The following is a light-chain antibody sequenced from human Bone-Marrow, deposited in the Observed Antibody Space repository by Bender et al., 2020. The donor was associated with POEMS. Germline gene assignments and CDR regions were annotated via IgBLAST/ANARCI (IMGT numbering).Light chain of an antibody. J-gene: IGLJ3*02. Sequence: QSALTQPPSASGSPGQSVAISCTGTSSDVGGYNYVSWYQQHPNRAPKLIIYEVSQRPSGVPDRFSGSKSGNTASLTVSGLQGDDEADYYCSSYAGGNKGVFGGGTKLTVL. V-gene: IGLV2-8*01. CDR3: SSYAGGNKGV. CDR2: EVS. CDR1: SSDVGGYNY.